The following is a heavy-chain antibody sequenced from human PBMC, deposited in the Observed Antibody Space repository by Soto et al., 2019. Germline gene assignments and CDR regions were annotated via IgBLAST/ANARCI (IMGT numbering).Heavy chain of an antibody. D-gene: IGHD6-19*01. Sequence: SETLSLTCTVSGDSISSSSYYWGWIRQPPGKGLEWIGSIYYSGSTYYNPSLKSRVTISVDTSKNQFSLKLSSVTAADTAVYYCASPSSGGWLNPPLDYWGQGTLVTVSS. CDR2: IYYSGST. CDR1: GDSISSSSYY. V-gene: IGHV4-39*01. J-gene: IGHJ4*02. CDR3: ASPSSGGWLNPPLDY.